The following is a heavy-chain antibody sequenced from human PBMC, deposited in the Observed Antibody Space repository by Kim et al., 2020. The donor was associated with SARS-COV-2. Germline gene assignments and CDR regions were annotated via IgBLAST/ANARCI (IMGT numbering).Heavy chain of an antibody. CDR1: GFTFSSYS. J-gene: IGHJ6*02. V-gene: IGHV3-48*02. CDR2: ISSSSSTI. CDR3: ARDPVRQQWLVADYYYYYGMDV. D-gene: IGHD6-19*01. Sequence: GGSLRLSCAASGFTFSSYSMNWVRQAPGKGLEWVSYISSSSSTIYYADSVKGRFTISRDNAKNSLYLQMNSLRDEDTAVYYCARDPVRQQWLVADYYYYYGMDVWGQGTTVTVSS.